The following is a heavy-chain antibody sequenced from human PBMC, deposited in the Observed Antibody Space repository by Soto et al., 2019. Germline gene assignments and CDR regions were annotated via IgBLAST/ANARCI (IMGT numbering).Heavy chain of an antibody. J-gene: IGHJ6*02. Sequence: QVQLVESGGGVVQPGRSLRLSCAASGFTFSSYAMHWVRQAPGKGLEWVAVISYDGSNKYYADSVKGRFTISRDNSKNTLYLQMNSLRAEDTAVYYCARDRGGGSGWDYYYGMDVWGQGTTVTVSS. CDR3: ARDRGGGSGWDYYYGMDV. CDR2: ISYDGSNK. D-gene: IGHD3-10*01. V-gene: IGHV3-30-3*01. CDR1: GFTFSSYA.